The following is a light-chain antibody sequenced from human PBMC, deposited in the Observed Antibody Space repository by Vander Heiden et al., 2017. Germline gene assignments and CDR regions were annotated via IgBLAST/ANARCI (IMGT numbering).Light chain of an antibody. CDR3: CSYAGSYSYV. CDR1: SSDVGNYDY. Sequence: QSALTQTRSVAGSPGQSVTISCIGTSSDVGNYDYVSWYQQHPGKGPKVMIYDVRKRPSGVPDRFSGSKSGNTASLTISGLQADDEADYFCCSYAGSYSYVFGTGTKVTVL. CDR2: DVR. J-gene: IGLJ1*01. V-gene: IGLV2-11*01.